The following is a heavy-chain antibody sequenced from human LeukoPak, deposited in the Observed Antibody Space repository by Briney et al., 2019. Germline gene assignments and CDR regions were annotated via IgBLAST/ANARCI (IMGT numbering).Heavy chain of an antibody. CDR3: ARNSRNIEI. D-gene: IGHD2/OR15-2a*01. V-gene: IGHV3-7*01. CDR1: GFTFSGSW. J-gene: IGHJ3*02. CDR2: IKEDGSET. Sequence: PGGSLRLSCAASGFTFSGSWMTWVRQAPGKGLGWVANIKEDGSETFYVDSVKGRFIISRDNAKNSLYLQMNSLSAEDTAVYYCARNSRNIEIWGQGTVVIVAS.